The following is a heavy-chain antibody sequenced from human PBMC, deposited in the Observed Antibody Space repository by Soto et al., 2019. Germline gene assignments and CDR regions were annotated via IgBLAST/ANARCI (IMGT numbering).Heavy chain of an antibody. J-gene: IGHJ5*02. D-gene: IGHD6-6*01. CDR3: ARDPRLSYSSSLPSYNWFDP. CDR2: ISSSSSTI. V-gene: IGHV3-48*02. CDR1: GFTFSSYS. Sequence: GGSLRLSCAASGFTFSSYSMNWVRQAPGKGLEWVSYISSSSSTIYYADSVKGRFTISRDNAKNSLYLQMNSLRDEDTAVYYCARDPRLSYSSSLPSYNWFDPWGQGTLVTVSS.